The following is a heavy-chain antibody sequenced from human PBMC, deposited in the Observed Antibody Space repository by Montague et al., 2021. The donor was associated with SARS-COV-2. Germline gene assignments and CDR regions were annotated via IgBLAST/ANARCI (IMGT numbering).Heavy chain of an antibody. J-gene: IGHJ6*02. D-gene: IGHD3-9*01. CDR1: GGSISSSNYY. V-gene: IGHV4-39*01. CDR2: IYYSGST. Sequence: SETLSLTCTVSGGSISSSNYYWGWIRQPPGKGLEWIGSIYYSGSTYYNPSLKSRVTISVDTPKNQFSLKLSSVTAADTAVYYCARQDDILTGYYYYGMDVWGQGTTVTVSS. CDR3: ARQDDILTGYYYYGMDV.